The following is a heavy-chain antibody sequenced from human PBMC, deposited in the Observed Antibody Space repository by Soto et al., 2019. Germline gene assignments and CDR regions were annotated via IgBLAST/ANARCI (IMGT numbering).Heavy chain of an antibody. J-gene: IGHJ6*02. D-gene: IGHD2-2*01. Sequence: QVQLVQSGAEVKKPGASVKVSCKASGYTFTSYGISWVRQAPGQGLEWMGWISAYNGNTNYAQKLQGRVTMTTDTYTSTGNMQLRSLRSDEKAVYYCARDSGIVVVPAAMLTGGCYYYGMDVWGQGTTVTVSS. V-gene: IGHV1-18*01. CDR3: ARDSGIVVVPAAMLTGGCYYYGMDV. CDR2: ISAYNGNT. CDR1: GYTFTSYG.